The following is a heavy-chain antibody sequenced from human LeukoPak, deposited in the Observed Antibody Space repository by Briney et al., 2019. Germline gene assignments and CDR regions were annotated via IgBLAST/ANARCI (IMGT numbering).Heavy chain of an antibody. CDR2: ISGSGGST. CDR1: GFTFSSYA. J-gene: IGHJ6*03. D-gene: IGHD6-6*01. V-gene: IGHV3-23*01. CDR3: AKRQYSSSSFYYYYYMDV. Sequence: GGSLRLSCAASGFTFSSYAMSWVRQAPGKWLEWVSAISGSGGSTYYADSVKGRFTISRDNSKNTLYLQMNSLRAEDTAVYYCAKRQYSSSSFYYYYYMDVWGKGTTVTVSS.